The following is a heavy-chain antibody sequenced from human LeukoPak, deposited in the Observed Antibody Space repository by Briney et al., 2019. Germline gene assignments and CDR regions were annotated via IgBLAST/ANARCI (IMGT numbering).Heavy chain of an antibody. Sequence: ASVKVSFKASGYTFTSYDINWVRQATGQGLEWMGWMNPNSGNTGYAQKFQGRVTMTRNTSISTAYMELSSLRSEDTAVYYCARGDRRGSGRRDAFDIWGQGTMVTVSS. D-gene: IGHD3-10*01. CDR3: ARGDRRGSGRRDAFDI. V-gene: IGHV1-8*01. CDR2: MNPNSGNT. J-gene: IGHJ3*02. CDR1: GYTFTSYD.